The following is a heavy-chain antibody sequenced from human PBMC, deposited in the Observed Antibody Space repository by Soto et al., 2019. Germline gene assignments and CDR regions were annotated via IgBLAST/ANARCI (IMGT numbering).Heavy chain of an antibody. Sequence: GGSLRLSCAASGFTFSSYAMSWVRQAPGKGLEWVSAISGSGGSTYYADSVKGRFTISRDNSKNTLYLQMNSLRAEDTAVYYCARPTSPVVVVAATPFDYWGQGTLVTVSS. CDR2: ISGSGGST. CDR3: ARPTSPVVVVAATPFDY. CDR1: GFTFSSYA. V-gene: IGHV3-23*01. J-gene: IGHJ4*02. D-gene: IGHD2-15*01.